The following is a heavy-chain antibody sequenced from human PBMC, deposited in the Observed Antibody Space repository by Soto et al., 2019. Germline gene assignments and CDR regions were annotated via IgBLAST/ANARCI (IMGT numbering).Heavy chain of an antibody. J-gene: IGHJ4*02. CDR2: IYHSGST. CDR1: GGSISSSNW. V-gene: IGHV4-4*02. Sequence: QVQLQESGPGLVKPSGTLSLTCAVSGGSISSSNWWRWVRQPPGKGLEWIGEIYHSGSTNYNPSLKSRVTISVDKCKTQFSLKLSSVTAADTAVYYCARVGNYGSGSYSADYFDYWGQGTLVTVSS. CDR3: ARVGNYGSGSYSADYFDY. D-gene: IGHD3-10*01.